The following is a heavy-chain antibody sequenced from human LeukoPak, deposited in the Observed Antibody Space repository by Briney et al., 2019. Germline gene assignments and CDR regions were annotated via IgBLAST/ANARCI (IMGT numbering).Heavy chain of an antibody. CDR2: INHSGST. Sequence: PSETLSLTCAVYGESFSGYYWSWIRQPPGKGLEWIGEINHSGSTNYNPSLKSRVTISVDTSKNQFSLKLSSVTAADTAVYYCSLCPVVTHRYNWFDPWGQGTLVTVSS. J-gene: IGHJ5*02. CDR3: SLCPVVTHRYNWFDP. D-gene: IGHD4-23*01. V-gene: IGHV4-34*01. CDR1: GESFSGYY.